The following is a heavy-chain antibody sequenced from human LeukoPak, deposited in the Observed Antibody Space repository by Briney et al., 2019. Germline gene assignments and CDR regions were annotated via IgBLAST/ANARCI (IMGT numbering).Heavy chain of an antibody. CDR1: GYTFTDYY. CDR2: INPNTGDT. D-gene: IGHD3-16*02. CDR3: ARAYSGYTPPFDP. J-gene: IGHJ5*02. V-gene: IGHV1-2*06. Sequence: GASVKVSCTASGYTFTDYYIHWVRQAPGQGLEWLGRINPNTGDTTYAQKFQGRVTMTRDTSVNTAYLGLSRLRSDDTAVYYCARAYSGYTPPFDPWGQGTLVTVSS.